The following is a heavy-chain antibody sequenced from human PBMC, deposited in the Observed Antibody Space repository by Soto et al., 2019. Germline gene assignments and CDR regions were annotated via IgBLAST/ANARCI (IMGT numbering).Heavy chain of an antibody. CDR2: VSSYNGNT. V-gene: IGHV1-18*01. D-gene: IGHD3-10*01. J-gene: IGHJ4*02. CDR3: AREVEGSYSPADF. CDR1: GYTFTDHG. Sequence: ASVKVSCKTSGYTFTDHGIDWVRQAPGQGLEWVGWVSSYNGNTNYAYNLKDRVIMTTDASTSTAYMELRGLRSDDTAVYYCAREVEGSYSPADFWGQGIPVTVSS.